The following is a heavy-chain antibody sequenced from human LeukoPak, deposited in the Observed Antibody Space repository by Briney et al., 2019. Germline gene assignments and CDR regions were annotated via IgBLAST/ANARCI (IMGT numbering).Heavy chain of an antibody. D-gene: IGHD4-23*01. CDR2: IYYSGST. CDR1: GGSISSYY. CDR3: ARAHYGGNSPFDY. Sequence: SETLSLTCTASGGSISSYYWSWIRQPPGKGLEWIGYIYYSGSTNYNPSLKSRVTISVDTSKNQFSLKLSSVTAADTAVYYCARAHYGGNSPFDYWGQGTLVTVSS. V-gene: IGHV4-59*01. J-gene: IGHJ4*02.